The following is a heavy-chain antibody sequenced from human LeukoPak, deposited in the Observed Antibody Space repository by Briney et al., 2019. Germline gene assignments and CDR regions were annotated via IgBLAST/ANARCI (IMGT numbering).Heavy chain of an antibody. D-gene: IGHD5-24*01. Sequence: SETLSLTCTVSGGSISSYYWSWIRQPPGKGLEWIGYIYYSGSTYYNPSLKSRVTISVDTSKNQFSLKLSSVTAADTAVYYCASDKGDGYIDYWGQGTLVTVSS. V-gene: IGHV4-59*12. CDR2: IYYSGST. J-gene: IGHJ4*02. CDR1: GGSISSYY. CDR3: ASDKGDGYIDY.